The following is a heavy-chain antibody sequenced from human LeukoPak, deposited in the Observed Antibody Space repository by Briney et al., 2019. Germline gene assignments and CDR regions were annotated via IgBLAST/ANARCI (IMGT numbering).Heavy chain of an antibody. V-gene: IGHV4-4*02. CDR1: LDSTTSNF. CDR3: AREILGGFNPGAY. CDR2: IHRSGSP. D-gene: IGHD1-14*01. Sequence: PSETLSLTCTVSLDSTTSNFWSWVRQPPGRGLEWIGEIHRSGSPNYNPSLQSRVTISIDRSRNQIALELSSVTAADTAVYYCAREILGGFNPGAYWGQGTLVTVSS. J-gene: IGHJ4*02.